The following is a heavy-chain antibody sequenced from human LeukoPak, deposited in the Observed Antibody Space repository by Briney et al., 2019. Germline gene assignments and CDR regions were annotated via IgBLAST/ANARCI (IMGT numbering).Heavy chain of an antibody. CDR1: GFTFDDYG. CDR2: INWNGGST. J-gene: IGHJ4*02. CDR3: ARVNYYDGSGYYYFDY. V-gene: IGHV3-20*04. Sequence: GGSLRLSCAASGFTFDDYGMSWVRQAPGKGLEWVSGINWNGGSTGYADSVKGRFTISRDNAKNSLYLQMNSLRAGDTALYYCARVNYYDGSGYYYFDYWGQGTLVTVSS. D-gene: IGHD3-22*01.